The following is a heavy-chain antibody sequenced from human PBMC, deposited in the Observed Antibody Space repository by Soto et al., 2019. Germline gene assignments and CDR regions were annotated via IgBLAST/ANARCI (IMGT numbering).Heavy chain of an antibody. V-gene: IGHV4-59*01. CDR1: GGSISSYY. CDR2: IYYSGST. CDR3: ARGERYFDWFRTIDY. Sequence: SETPSLTCTVSGGSISSYYWSWIRQPPGKGLEWIGYIYYSGSTNYNPSLKSRVTISVDTSKNQFSLKLSSVTAADTAVYYCARGERYFDWFRTIDYWGQGTLVTVSS. J-gene: IGHJ4*02. D-gene: IGHD3-9*01.